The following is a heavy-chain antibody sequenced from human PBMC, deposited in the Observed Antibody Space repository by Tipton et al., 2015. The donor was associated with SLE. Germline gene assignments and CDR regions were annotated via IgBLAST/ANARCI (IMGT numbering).Heavy chain of an antibody. D-gene: IGHD4-17*01. Sequence: SLRLSCAASGFNFNEYWMSWVRQAPGKGLEWVANVKQDGSEKYYVDSAKGRFTISRDNAKNSLFLQMNSLRAEDTAVYYCARDGRGDYPKGVMDVWGKGTTVTVSS. CDR2: VKQDGSEK. V-gene: IGHV3-7*01. CDR1: GFNFNEYW. J-gene: IGHJ6*04. CDR3: ARDGRGDYPKGVMDV.